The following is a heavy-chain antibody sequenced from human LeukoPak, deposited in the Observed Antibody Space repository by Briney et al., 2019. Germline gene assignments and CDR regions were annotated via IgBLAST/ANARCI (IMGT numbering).Heavy chain of an antibody. D-gene: IGHD1-14*01. J-gene: IGHJ4*02. CDR3: ARWYRLGRNPDY. V-gene: IGHV1-2*02. Sequence: VASVKVSCKASGYTFTDCYVHWVGQAPGQGLEWMGWINPNSGYTNYAQKFQGRVTMTRDTSISTAYVDLSTLRSDDTAVYYCARWYRLGRNPDYWGQGTLVTVSS. CDR2: INPNSGYT. CDR1: GYTFTDCY.